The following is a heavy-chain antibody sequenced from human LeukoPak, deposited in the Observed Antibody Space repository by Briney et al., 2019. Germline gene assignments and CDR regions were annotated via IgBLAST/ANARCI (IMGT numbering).Heavy chain of an antibody. D-gene: IGHD4-23*01. V-gene: IGHV3-21*01. J-gene: IGHJ4*02. CDR1: GFTFSSYS. Sequence: PGGSLRLSCAASGFTFSSYSMNWVRQAPGKGLEWVSSIGYSSYIYYVDSVKGRFTISRDNAKSSLYLQLNSLRAEDTAVYFCARGAAVITPPLDYWGQGTLVTVSS. CDR2: IGYSSYI. CDR3: ARGAAVITPPLDY.